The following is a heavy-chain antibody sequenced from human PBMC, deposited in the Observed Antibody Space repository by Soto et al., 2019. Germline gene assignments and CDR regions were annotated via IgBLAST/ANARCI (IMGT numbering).Heavy chain of an antibody. V-gene: IGHV2-5*02. J-gene: IGHJ4*02. Sequence: SGPTPGNPQQTLTLACTVSGFSLSTCGGGVGWIRQPPGKALEWLALIYWDDDKRYSPSLKSRLTITKDASKNQVVLTMTNMDPVDTATYYCAIAAAGNLADYWGQGTLVTVSS. CDR3: AIAAAGNLADY. CDR2: IYWDDDK. D-gene: IGHD6-13*01. CDR1: GFSLSTCGGG.